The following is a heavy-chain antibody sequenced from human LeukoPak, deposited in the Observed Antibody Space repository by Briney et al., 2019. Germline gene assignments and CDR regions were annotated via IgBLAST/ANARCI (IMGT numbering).Heavy chain of an antibody. CDR2: ISSTSTFI. D-gene: IGHD3-22*01. CDR1: GFTFINHE. J-gene: IGHJ6*03. Sequence: PGGSLRLSYAASGFTFINHEMNWVRQAPGKGLEWVASISSTSTFIYSADSVKGRFTISRDTAKNSLFLQMNSLRAEDTAIYYCARDYFDSSDYPQTYYYYYMDVCGKGTTVTASS. CDR3: ARDYFDSSDYPQTYYYYYMDV. V-gene: IGHV3-48*03.